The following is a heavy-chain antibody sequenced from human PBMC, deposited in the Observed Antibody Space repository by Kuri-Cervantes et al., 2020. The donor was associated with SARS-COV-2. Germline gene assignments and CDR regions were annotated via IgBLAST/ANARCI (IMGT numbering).Heavy chain of an antibody. CDR3: AKDYGSSSFSDVFDI. V-gene: IGHV3-23*01. CDR1: GFTFSSYA. D-gene: IGHD6-13*01. CDR2: ISGSGGST. Sequence: GESLKISCAASGFTFSSYAMSWVRQAPGKGLEWVSAISGSGGSTYYADSVKGRFTISRDNSKNTLYLQMNSLRAEDTAVYYCAKDYGSSSFSDVFDIWGQGTMVTVSS. J-gene: IGHJ3*02.